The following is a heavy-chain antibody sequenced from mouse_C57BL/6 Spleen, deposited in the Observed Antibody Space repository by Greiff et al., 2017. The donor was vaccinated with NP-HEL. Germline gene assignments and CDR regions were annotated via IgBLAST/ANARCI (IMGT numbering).Heavy chain of an antibody. CDR3: ARGYGSRDWYFDV. CDR2: ISDGGSYT. D-gene: IGHD1-1*01. CDR1: GFTFSSYA. J-gene: IGHJ1*03. Sequence: EVKLQESGGGLVKPGGSLKLSCAASGFTFSSYAMSWVRQTPEKRLEWVATISDGGSYTYYPDNVKGRFTISRDNAKNNLYLQMSHLKSEDTAMYYCARGYGSRDWYFDVWGTGTTVTVSS. V-gene: IGHV5-4*03.